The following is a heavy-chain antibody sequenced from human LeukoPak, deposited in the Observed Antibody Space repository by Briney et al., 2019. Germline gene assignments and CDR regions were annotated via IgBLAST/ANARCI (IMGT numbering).Heavy chain of an antibody. V-gene: IGHV3-30-3*01. J-gene: IGHJ4*02. CDR1: GFTFSSYA. CDR2: ISYDGSNK. D-gene: IGHD1-26*01. CDR3: ARGNVGATTYLDY. Sequence: PGGSLRLSCAASGFTFSSYAMHWVRQAPCKELAWVAAISYDGSNKYYADSVKGRFTISRDNSKNTLYLQMNSLRAEDTAVYYCARGNVGATTYLDYWGQGTLVTVSS.